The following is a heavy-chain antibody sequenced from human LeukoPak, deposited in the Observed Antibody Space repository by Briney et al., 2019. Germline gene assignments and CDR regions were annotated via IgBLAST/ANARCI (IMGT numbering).Heavy chain of an antibody. CDR2: IRSKAYGGTT. J-gene: IGHJ4*02. CDR1: GFTFGDYA. Sequence: GGSLRLSCTASGFTFGDYAMSWVRQAPGKGLEWVGFIRSKAYGGTTEYAASVKGRFTISRDDSKSIAYPQMNSLKTEDTAVYYCTRGYSYDPFDYWGQGTLVTVSS. V-gene: IGHV3-49*04. D-gene: IGHD5-18*01. CDR3: TRGYSYDPFDY.